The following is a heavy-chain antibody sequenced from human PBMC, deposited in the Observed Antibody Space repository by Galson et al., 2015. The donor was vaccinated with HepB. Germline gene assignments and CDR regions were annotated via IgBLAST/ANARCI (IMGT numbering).Heavy chain of an antibody. Sequence: TLSLTCSVSGDSISSNNYYWTWIRQPVGKALEWIGRTYTSGSVDYNPSLKSRVTMSVDTSKSQFSLRLNSVTAADTAVYYCARTRDYGSCVDYWGQRTLVPVFS. D-gene: IGHD4-17*01. CDR1: GDSISSNNYY. CDR2: TYTSGSV. V-gene: IGHV4-61*02. J-gene: IGHJ4*02. CDR3: ARTRDYGSCVDY.